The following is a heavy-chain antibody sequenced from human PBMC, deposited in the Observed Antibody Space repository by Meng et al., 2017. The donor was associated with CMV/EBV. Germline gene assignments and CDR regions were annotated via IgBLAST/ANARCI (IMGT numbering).Heavy chain of an antibody. Sequence: GGSLRLSCAASGFTFSSYEMNWVRQAPGKGLEWVSYISSSGSTIYYADSVKGRFTISRDNAKNSLYLQINSLRAEDTAVYYCARDLLAARRGYYYGMDVWGQGTTVTVSS. J-gene: IGHJ6*02. V-gene: IGHV3-48*03. D-gene: IGHD6-6*01. CDR1: GFTFSSYE. CDR3: ARDLLAARRGYYYGMDV. CDR2: ISSSGSTI.